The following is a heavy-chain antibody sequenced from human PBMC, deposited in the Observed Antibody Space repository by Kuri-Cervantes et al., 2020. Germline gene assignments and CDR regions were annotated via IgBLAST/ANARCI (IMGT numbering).Heavy chain of an antibody. CDR3: ARAPPSIAAAYFDY. J-gene: IGHJ4*02. D-gene: IGHD6-13*01. V-gene: IGHV3-15*01. Sequence: GESLKISCAASGFTFSNAWMSWVRQAPRKGLEWAGRIKSKTDGGTTDYAAPVKGRFTISRDDSKNTLYLQMNSLKTEDTAVYYCARAPPSIAAAYFDYWGQGTLVTVSS. CDR1: GFTFSNAW. CDR2: IKSKTDGGTT.